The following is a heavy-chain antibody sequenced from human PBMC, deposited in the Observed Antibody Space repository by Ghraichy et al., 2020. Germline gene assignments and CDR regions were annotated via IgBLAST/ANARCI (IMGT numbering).Heavy chain of an antibody. J-gene: IGHJ4*02. CDR3: ARRIAARPDSRRTRYFDY. D-gene: IGHD6-6*01. V-gene: IGHV4-34*01. CDR2: INHSGST. CDR1: GGSFSGYY. Sequence: SETLSLTCAVYGGSFSGYYWSLIRQPPGKGLEWIGEINHSGSTNYNPSLKSRVTISVDTSKNQFSLKLSSVTAADTAVYYCARRIAARPDSRRTRYFDYWGQGTLVTVSS.